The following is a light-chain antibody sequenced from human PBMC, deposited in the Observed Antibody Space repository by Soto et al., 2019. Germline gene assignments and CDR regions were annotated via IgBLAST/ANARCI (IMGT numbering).Light chain of an antibody. CDR2: DAS. V-gene: IGKV1-5*01. J-gene: IGKJ1*01. CDR1: QSIRSW. Sequence: IQMTQSPSTLSAAVGDRVTITCRARQSIRSWLAWYQQKPGKAPKLLIYDASSLESGFPSRFSGSGSGTEFTLTISSLQPDDFATYYCQQYNSYWTFGQGTKVDIK. CDR3: QQYNSYWT.